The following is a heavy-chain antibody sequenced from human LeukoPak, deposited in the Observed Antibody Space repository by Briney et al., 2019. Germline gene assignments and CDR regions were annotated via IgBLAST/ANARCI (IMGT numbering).Heavy chain of an antibody. CDR2: IYTSGST. Sequence: SETLSLTCTVSGGSISSGSYYWSWIRQPAGKGLEWIGRIYTSGSTNYNPSLKSRVTISVDTSKNQFSLKLSSVTAADTAVYYCVRDRGQPLLYTDYWGQGTLVTVSS. D-gene: IGHD2-2*02. V-gene: IGHV4-61*02. CDR3: VRDRGQPLLYTDY. CDR1: GGSISSGSYY. J-gene: IGHJ4*02.